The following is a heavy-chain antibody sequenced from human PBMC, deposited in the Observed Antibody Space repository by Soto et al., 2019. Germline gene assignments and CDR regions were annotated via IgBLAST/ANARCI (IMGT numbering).Heavy chain of an antibody. CDR2: ISSSSSYI. D-gene: IGHD4-17*01. J-gene: IGHJ4*02. V-gene: IGHV3-21*01. CDR1: GFTFSSYS. Sequence: GGSLRLSCAASGFTFSSYSMNWVRQAPGKGLEWVSSISSSSSYIYYADSVKGRFTISRDNAKNSLYLQMNSLRAEDTAVYYCAREIPDSYGAYGYWGQGTLVTVSS. CDR3: AREIPDSYGAYGY.